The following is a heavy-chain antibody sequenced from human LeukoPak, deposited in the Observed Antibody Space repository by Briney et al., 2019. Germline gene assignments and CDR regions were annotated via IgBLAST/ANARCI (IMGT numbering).Heavy chain of an antibody. CDR3: ARHTRAERFGELLLSFSWFDP. CDR1: GYSFTSYW. D-gene: IGHD3-10*01. J-gene: IGHJ5*02. CDR2: IYPGDSDT. V-gene: IGHV5-51*01. Sequence: GESLKISCKGSGYSFTSYWIGWVRQMPGKGLEWMGIIYPGDSDTRYSPSFQGQVTISADKSISTAYQQWSSLKASDTAMYYCARHTRAERFGELLLSFSWFDPWGQGTLVTVSS.